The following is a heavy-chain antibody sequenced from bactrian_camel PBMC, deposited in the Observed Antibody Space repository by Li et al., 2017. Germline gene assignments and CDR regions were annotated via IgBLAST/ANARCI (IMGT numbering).Heavy chain of an antibody. V-gene: IGHV3-2*01. CDR2: IYSDGSHT. CDR3: ATLYGGNWANPRYFGY. Sequence: HVQLVESGGGLVQPGGSLRLSCAASGFSFSNRYMSWVRQAPGKGLEWVSSIYSDGSHTYYADSVKGRFTISRDNAKNTVYLQINSLKSEDTALYYCATLYGGNWANPRYFGYWGQGTQDTVS. J-gene: IGHJ6*01. CDR1: GFSFSNRY. D-gene: IGHD6*01.